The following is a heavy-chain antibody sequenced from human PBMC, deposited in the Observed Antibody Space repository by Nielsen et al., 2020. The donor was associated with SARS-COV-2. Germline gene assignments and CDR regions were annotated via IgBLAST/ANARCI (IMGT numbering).Heavy chain of an antibody. CDR2: IRSKTNNYET. D-gene: IGHD2-21*01. CDR3: KHYYDMDV. V-gene: IGHV3-73*01. Sequence: GALKISCAASGFTFGDAIIHWVRQASGKGLEWVGRIRSKTNNYETSYAASVKGRFTISRDESKNMAYLQMSRLKTDDTAVYYCKHYYDMDVWGQGTTVTVSS. J-gene: IGHJ6*02. CDR1: GFTFGDAI.